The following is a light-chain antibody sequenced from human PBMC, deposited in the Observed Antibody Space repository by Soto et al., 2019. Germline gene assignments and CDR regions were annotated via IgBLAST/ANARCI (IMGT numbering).Light chain of an antibody. CDR3: SSYTSSSTWV. CDR1: SSDVGGYNY. V-gene: IGLV2-14*03. CDR2: DVS. J-gene: IGLJ3*02. Sequence: QSVLTQPASVSGSPGQSIAISCTGTSSDVGGYNYVSWYQHHPGKTPNLMIYDVSNRPSGVSNRFSGSKSGNTASLTISGLQAEDEADYYCSSYTSSSTWVFGGGTKLTVL.